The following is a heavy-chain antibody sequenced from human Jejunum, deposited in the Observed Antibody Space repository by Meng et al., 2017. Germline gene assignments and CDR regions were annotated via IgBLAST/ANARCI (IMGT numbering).Heavy chain of an antibody. CDR1: GGSFSDYY. V-gene: IGHV4-34*02. CDR3: ARGSIADRLSD. CDR2: INYGGGT. J-gene: IGHJ4*02. Sequence: QVQIQQGGAGLLKPSETLSLTFAVYGGSFSDYYWTWIRQPPGKRLEWIGEINYGGGTNYNPSLRSRVTISIDTSRDQFSLRLSSVTAADTAVYYCARGSIADRLSDWGQGTLVTVSS. D-gene: IGHD6-6*01.